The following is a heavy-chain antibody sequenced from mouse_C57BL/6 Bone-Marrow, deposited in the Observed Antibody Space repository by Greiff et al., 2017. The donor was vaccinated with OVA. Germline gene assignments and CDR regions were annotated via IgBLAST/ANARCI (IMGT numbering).Heavy chain of an antibody. CDR3: ARFLLLRFAY. CDR2: INPNNGGT. V-gene: IGHV1-26*01. CDR1: GYTFTDYY. Sequence: VQLQQSGPELVKPGASVKISCKASGYTFTDYYMNWVKQSHGKSLEWIGDINPNNGGTSYNQKFKGKATLTVDKSSSTAYMELRSLTSEDSAVYYCARFLLLRFAYWGQGTLVTVSA. J-gene: IGHJ3*01. D-gene: IGHD1-1*01.